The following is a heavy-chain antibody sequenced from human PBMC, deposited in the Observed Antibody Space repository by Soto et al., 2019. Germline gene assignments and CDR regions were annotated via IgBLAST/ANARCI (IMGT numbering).Heavy chain of an antibody. J-gene: IGHJ4*02. CDR1: GFTFSSYA. CDR2: ISYDGSNK. D-gene: IGHD3-22*01. V-gene: IGHV3-30-3*01. Sequence: PVGSLRLSCAASGFTFSSYATHWVRQAPGKGLEWVAVISYDGSNKYYADSVKGRFTISRDNSKNTLYLQMNSLRAEDTAVYYCARDTARITMIVVDPGYFDYWGQGTLVTVSS. CDR3: ARDTARITMIVVDPGYFDY.